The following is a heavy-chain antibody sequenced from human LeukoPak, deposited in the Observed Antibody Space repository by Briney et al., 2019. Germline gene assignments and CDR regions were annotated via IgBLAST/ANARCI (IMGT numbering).Heavy chain of an antibody. CDR3: AKRPLPFDY. Sequence: GGSLRLSCAVSGFSVRTNYMSWVRQAPGKGLEWVSVIFRDGSTYYEDSVKGRFSISRDNSKNMVYLQMSNLRAEDTAVYYCAKRPLPFDYWGQGTLVTVSS. V-gene: IGHV3-53*01. J-gene: IGHJ4*02. CDR1: GFSVRTNY. CDR2: IFRDGST.